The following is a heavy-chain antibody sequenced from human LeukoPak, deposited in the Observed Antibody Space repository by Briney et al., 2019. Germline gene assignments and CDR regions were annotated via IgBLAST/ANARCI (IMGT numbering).Heavy chain of an antibody. J-gene: IGHJ4*02. CDR1: GFTFSDYH. V-gene: IGHV3-11*01. CDR3: ARRSRGSGTSFDY. D-gene: IGHD1/OR15-1a*01. Sequence: GGSLRLSCAASGFTFSDYHMTWIRQAPGKGLEWLSYISTTGNTIYYADSVKGRFTISRDNAHKSLYLQMNSLRADDTALYYCARRSRGSGTSFDYWGQGTLVTVSS. CDR2: ISTTGNTI.